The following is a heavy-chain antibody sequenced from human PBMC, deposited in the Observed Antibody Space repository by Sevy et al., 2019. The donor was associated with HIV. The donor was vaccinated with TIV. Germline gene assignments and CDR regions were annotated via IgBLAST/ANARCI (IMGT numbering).Heavy chain of an antibody. CDR3: ARDLRPHLLYSDFWSGYSGMDV. CDR2: ISFDGSHK. V-gene: IGHV3-30*03. Sequence: GGSLRLSCVASAFTFSTYGMHWVRQAPGKGLEWVSVISFDGSHKYYADSVKGRCTVSRDNSKNTLNLQMKSLRAEDTAVYYCARDLRPHLLYSDFWSGYSGMDVWGQGTTVTVSS. CDR1: AFTFSTYG. J-gene: IGHJ6*02. D-gene: IGHD3-3*01.